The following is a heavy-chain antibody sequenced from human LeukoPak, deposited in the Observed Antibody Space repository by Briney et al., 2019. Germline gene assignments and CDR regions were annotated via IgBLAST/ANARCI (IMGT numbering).Heavy chain of an antibody. D-gene: IGHD3-22*01. CDR1: GFTFSSYA. CDR2: ISYDGSNK. J-gene: IGHJ4*02. V-gene: IGHV3-30*04. Sequence: PGGSLRLSCAASGFTFSSYAMHWVRQAPGKGLEWVAVISYDGSNKYYADSVKGRFTISRDNSKNTLYLQMNSLKTEDTAVYYCTRDLDVVITTADYWGQGTLVTVSS. CDR3: TRDLDVVITTADY.